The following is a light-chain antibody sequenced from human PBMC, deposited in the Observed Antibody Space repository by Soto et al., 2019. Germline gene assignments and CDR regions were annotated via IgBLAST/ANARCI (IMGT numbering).Light chain of an antibody. CDR2: DAS. CDR1: QSVSIY. Sequence: EIVLTQSPATLSLSPGERATLSCRASQSVSIYLAWYQQKPGQAPRLLIYDASNRATGIPARFSGSGSGTDFTLTISSLEPEDFAVYYCQQRSIPLTFGGGTKVEIK. J-gene: IGKJ4*01. V-gene: IGKV3-11*01. CDR3: QQRSIPLT.